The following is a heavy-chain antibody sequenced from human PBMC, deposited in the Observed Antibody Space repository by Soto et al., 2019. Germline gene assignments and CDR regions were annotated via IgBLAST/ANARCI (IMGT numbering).Heavy chain of an antibody. CDR1: GGYISSGDCY. V-gene: IGHV4-61*08. D-gene: IGHD1-1*01. Sequence: SETQSVTCTVAGGYISSGDCYWSWIRQPPGKGLEWIGYIYYSGSTNYNPSLKSRVTISVVTSKNQFSLKLSSVTAADTAVYYCARRYGYSFDYWGQGTLVTVSS. CDR2: IYYSGST. J-gene: IGHJ4*02. CDR3: ARRYGYSFDY.